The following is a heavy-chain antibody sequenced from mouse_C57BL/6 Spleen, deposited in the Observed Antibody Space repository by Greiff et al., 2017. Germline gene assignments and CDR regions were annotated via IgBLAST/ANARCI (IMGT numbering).Heavy chain of an antibody. V-gene: IGHV5-4*01. CDR2: ISDGGSYT. CDR1: GYTFSSYA. Sequence: EVQLVESGGGLVKPGGSLKLSCAASGYTFSSYAMSWVRQTPEKRLEWVATISDGGSYTYYPDNVKGRFTISRDNAKNNLYLQMSHLKSEDTAMYYRVTHYTSRSYWFAYWGKGTLVTVSA. CDR3: VTHYTSRSYWFAY. J-gene: IGHJ3*01. D-gene: IGHD2-12*01.